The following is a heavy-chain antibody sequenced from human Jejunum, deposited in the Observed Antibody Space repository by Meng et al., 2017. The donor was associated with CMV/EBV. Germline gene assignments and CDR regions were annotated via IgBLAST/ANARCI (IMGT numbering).Heavy chain of an antibody. CDR2: IIPILGIA. CDR3: ARDEGGWLTAPDY. D-gene: IGHD5-24*01. CDR1: GGTFSSYT. V-gene: IGHV1-69*08. Sequence: VQVVQSVAEVKKPGSSVKVSCKASGGTFSSYTSSWVRQSPGQGLEWMGRIIPILGIANYAQKFQGRVTITADKSTSTAYMELSSLRSEDTAVYYCARDEGGWLTAPDYWGQGTLVTVSS. J-gene: IGHJ4*02.